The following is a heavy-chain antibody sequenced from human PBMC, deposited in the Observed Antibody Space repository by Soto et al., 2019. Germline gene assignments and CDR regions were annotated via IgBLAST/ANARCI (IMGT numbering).Heavy chain of an antibody. CDR3: ARAQWDSSGYLFDY. D-gene: IGHD3-22*01. CDR1: GGTFSSYA. J-gene: IGHJ4*02. Sequence: QVQLVQSGAEVKKPGSSVKVSCKASGGTFSSYAISWVRQAPGQGLEWMGGINPIFGTANYAQKFQGRVTITADDSTSRAYMELSSLRCEDTAVYYCARAQWDSSGYLFDYWGQGTLVTVSS. V-gene: IGHV1-69*12. CDR2: INPIFGTA.